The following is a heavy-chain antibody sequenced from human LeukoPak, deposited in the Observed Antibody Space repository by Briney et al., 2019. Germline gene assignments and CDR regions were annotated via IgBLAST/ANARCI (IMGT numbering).Heavy chain of an antibody. V-gene: IGHV4-59*01. Sequence: IPSETLSLTCTVSGGSISSYYWSWIRQPPGKGLEWIGYIYYSGSTNYNPSLKSRVTISVDTSKNQFSLKLTSVTAADTAVYHCARGLGYYDSSVGYWGQGTLVTVSS. CDR2: IYYSGST. CDR3: ARGLGYYDSSVGY. J-gene: IGHJ4*02. D-gene: IGHD3-22*01. CDR1: GGSISSYY.